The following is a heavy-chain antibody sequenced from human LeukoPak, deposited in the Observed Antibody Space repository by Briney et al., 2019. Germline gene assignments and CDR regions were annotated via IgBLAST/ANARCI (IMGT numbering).Heavy chain of an antibody. CDR3: ASVTWELLSFDAFDI. V-gene: IGHV4-38-2*02. Sequence: SETLSLTCTVSGYSISSGYYWGWIRQPPGKGLEWIGSIYHSGSTYYNPSLKSRVTISVDTSKNQFSLKLSSVTAADTAVYYCASVTWELLSFDAFDIWGQGTMVTVSS. J-gene: IGHJ3*02. CDR1: GYSISSGYY. CDR2: IYHSGST. D-gene: IGHD1-26*01.